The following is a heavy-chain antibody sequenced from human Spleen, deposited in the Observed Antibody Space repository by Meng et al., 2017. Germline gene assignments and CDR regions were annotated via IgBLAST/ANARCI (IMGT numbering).Heavy chain of an antibody. V-gene: IGHV5-51*01. D-gene: IGHD2-15*01. CDR2: IYPGDSDT. CDR1: GYSFTNYW. Sequence: GESLKISCKGSGYSFTNYWIGWVRQMPGKGLEWMGIIYPGDSDTRYSPSFQGQVTISADKSISTAYLQWSSLKASDTAIYYCARHWDFGSSSGVYNWFDPWGQGTLVTVSS. J-gene: IGHJ5*02. CDR3: ARHWDFGSSSGVYNWFDP.